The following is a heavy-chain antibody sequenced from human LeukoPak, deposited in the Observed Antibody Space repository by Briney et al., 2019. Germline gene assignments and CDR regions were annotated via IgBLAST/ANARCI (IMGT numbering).Heavy chain of an antibody. CDR1: GGSISSGGYY. CDR2: IYYSGST. D-gene: IGHD3-9*01. CDR3: ARQSPITYDILTGYYPDAFDI. V-gene: IGHV4-31*03. J-gene: IGHJ3*02. Sequence: SETLSLTCTVSGGSISSGGYYWSWIRQLPGKGLEWIGYIYYSGSTYYNPSLKSRVTISVDTSKNQFSLKLSSVTAADTAVYYCARQSPITYDILTGYYPDAFDIWGQGTMVTVSS.